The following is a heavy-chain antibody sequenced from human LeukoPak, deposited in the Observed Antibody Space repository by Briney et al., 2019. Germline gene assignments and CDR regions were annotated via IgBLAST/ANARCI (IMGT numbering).Heavy chain of an antibody. CDR1: GFTFSSYS. J-gene: IGHJ4*02. CDR3: ARDFPTLGY. V-gene: IGHV3-48*01. Sequence: GGSLRLSCAASGFTFSSYSMNWVRQAPGKGLEWVSYISSSSTIYYADSVKGRFTISRDNAKNSLYLQMNSLRAEDTAVYYCARDFPTLGYWGQGTLVTVSS. D-gene: IGHD2/OR15-2a*01. CDR2: ISSSSTI.